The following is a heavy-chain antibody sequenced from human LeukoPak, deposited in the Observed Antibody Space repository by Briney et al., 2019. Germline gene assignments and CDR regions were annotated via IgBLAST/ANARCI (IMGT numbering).Heavy chain of an antibody. J-gene: IGHJ4*02. CDR3: ARDRRGGFDY. D-gene: IGHD3-16*01. CDR1: GYTFTGYY. Sequence: GASVKVSCKASGYTFTGYYMHWVRQAPGQGLEWMGWISAYNVNTNYAHKLKGRVTMTTDTSTSPAYMEMRRLRADDTAVYYCARDRRGGFDYWGQGTLVTVTS. V-gene: IGHV1-18*04. CDR2: ISAYNVNT.